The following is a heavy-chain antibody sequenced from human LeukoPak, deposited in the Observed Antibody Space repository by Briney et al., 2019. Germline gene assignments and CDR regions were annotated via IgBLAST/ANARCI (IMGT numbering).Heavy chain of an antibody. V-gene: IGHV4-59*08. CDR1: GGSISSYY. CDR2: IYYSGST. CDR3: AANSYGCVTPFDY. J-gene: IGHJ4*02. D-gene: IGHD5-18*01. Sequence: SETLSLTCTVSGGSISSYYWSWIRQPRGKGLEWIGYIYYSGSTNYNPSLKSRVTISVDTSKNQFSLKLSSVTAADTAVYYCAANSYGCVTPFDYWGQGTLVTVSS.